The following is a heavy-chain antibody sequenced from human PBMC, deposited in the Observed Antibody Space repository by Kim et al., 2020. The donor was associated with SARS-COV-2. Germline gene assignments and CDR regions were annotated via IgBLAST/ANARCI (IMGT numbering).Heavy chain of an antibody. CDR2: ISYSGST. V-gene: IGHV4-59*01. CDR1: GGSISNYY. CDR3: ARHRAKGYGMDV. J-gene: IGHJ6*02. Sequence: SETLSLTCTVSGGSISNYYWSWLRQPPGKGLEWIGYISYSGSTDYNPSLKTRVTISVDTSKNQFSLKLTSVTAADTAAYYCARHRAKGYGMDVWGQGTT.